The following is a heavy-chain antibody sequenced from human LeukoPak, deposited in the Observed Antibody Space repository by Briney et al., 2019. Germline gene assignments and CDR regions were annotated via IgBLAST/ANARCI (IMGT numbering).Heavy chain of an antibody. CDR3: AVLVGLYSRGLYYYYFDY. J-gene: IGHJ4*02. CDR2: MYLSGTT. D-gene: IGHD1-26*01. V-gene: IGHV4-4*02. CDR1: GDSINSLDL. Sequence: SGTLSLTCTVSGDSINSLDLWSWVRPPPGKGLEWIGEMYLSGTTHSNPSVKSRVTISIDKSKNQFFLNLSSVTAADTAVYYCAVLVGLYSRGLYYYYFDYWGQGTLVTVSS.